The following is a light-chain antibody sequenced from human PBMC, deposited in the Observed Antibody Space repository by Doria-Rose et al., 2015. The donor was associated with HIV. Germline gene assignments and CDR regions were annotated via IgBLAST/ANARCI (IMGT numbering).Light chain of an antibody. CDR3: HQYGTSWT. CDR2: DVS. J-gene: IGKJ1*01. V-gene: IGKV3-20*01. CDR1: QSFSSTY. Sequence: TQSPGTLSLSPGERATVSCRASQSFSSTYLAWYQQIPGQAPSLLIYDVSTRPTGIPDRFSASGSGTDFTLTINRLEPEDSALYYCHQYGTSWTFGQGTKVEI.